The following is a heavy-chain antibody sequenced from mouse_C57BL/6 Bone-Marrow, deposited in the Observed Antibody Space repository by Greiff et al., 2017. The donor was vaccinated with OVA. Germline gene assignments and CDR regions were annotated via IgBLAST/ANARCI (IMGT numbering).Heavy chain of an antibody. Sequence: EVQLQQSGPELVKPGASVTMSCKASGYTFTDYNMHWVKQSHGKSLEWIGYINPNNGGTSYNQKFKGRATLTVNKSSSTAYMELRSLTSEDAAVYYCARDGYCFDYWGQGTTLTVSS. CDR2: INPNNGGT. CDR1: GYTFTDYN. D-gene: IGHD1-1*01. V-gene: IGHV1-22*01. CDR3: ARDGYCFDY. J-gene: IGHJ2*01.